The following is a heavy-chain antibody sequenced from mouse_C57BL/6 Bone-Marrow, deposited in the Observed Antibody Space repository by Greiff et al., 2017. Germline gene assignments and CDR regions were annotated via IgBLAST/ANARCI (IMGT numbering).Heavy chain of an antibody. Sequence: VKLQESGPELVKPGASVKISCKASGYAFSSSWMNWVKQRPGKGLEWIGRIYPGDGDTNYNGKFKGKATLTADKSSSTAYMQLSSLTSEDSAVYFCARGGIYYYGSSPYWYFDVWGTGTTVTVSS. D-gene: IGHD1-1*01. CDR3: ARGGIYYYGSSPYWYFDV. J-gene: IGHJ1*03. V-gene: IGHV1-82*01. CDR2: IYPGDGDT. CDR1: GYAFSSSW.